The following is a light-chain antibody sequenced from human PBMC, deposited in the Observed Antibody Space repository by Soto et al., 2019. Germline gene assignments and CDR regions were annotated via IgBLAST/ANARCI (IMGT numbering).Light chain of an antibody. CDR2: DAI. CDR3: QQYASLPLP. V-gene: IGKV3-15*01. Sequence: SVAAVSVSTGERVTLSCRASQNIHNHMSWFLQKPGQTPRLLVYDAIIRAADVPARFSGSWSGTEFTLTINSLQSEDFTLYYCQQYASLPLPFGGRTK. J-gene: IGKJ4*01. CDR1: QNIHNH.